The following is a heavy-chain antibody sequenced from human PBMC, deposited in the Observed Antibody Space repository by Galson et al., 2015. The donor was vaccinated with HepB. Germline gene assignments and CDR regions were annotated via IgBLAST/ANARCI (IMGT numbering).Heavy chain of an antibody. D-gene: IGHD2-2*01. J-gene: IGHJ4*02. CDR2: INAGNGNT. Sequence: SVKVSCKASGYTFTSYAMHWVRQAPGQRLEWMGWINAGNGNTKYSQKFQGRVTITRDTSASTAYMELSSLRSEDTAVYYCARGGYCSSTSCYQYDYWGQGTLDTVSS. CDR1: GYTFTSYA. V-gene: IGHV1-3*01. CDR3: ARGGYCSSTSCYQYDY.